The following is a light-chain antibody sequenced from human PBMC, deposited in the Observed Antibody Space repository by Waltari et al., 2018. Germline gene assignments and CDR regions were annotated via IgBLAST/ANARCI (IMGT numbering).Light chain of an antibody. J-gene: IGKJ3*01. Sequence: DIQMTQSPSTLSASVGDRATMSCRASQSITTSLAWYQHKPGKAPKFLMYKASILDNGVPSRFSGSGSDTEFSLTISSVQPDDFAIYYCQQYHSYPFTFGPGTTV. V-gene: IGKV1-5*03. CDR1: QSITTS. CDR3: QQYHSYPFT. CDR2: KAS.